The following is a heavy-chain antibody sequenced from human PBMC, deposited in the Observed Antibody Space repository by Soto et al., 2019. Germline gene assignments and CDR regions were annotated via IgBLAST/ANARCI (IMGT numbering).Heavy chain of an antibody. Sequence: GGSLRLSCAASGFTFSSYWMSWVRQAPGKGLEWVAKIKQDGSEKYYVDSVKGRFTIPRDNAKNSLYLQMNSLRAEDTAVYYCARVETYYYGSGSYSDYWGQGTLVTVSS. J-gene: IGHJ4*02. V-gene: IGHV3-7*01. CDR1: GFTFSSYW. CDR3: ARVETYYYGSGSYSDY. CDR2: IKQDGSEK. D-gene: IGHD3-10*01.